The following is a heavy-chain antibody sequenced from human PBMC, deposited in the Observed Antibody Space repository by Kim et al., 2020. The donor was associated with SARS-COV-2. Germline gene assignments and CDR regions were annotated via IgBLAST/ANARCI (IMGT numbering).Heavy chain of an antibody. CDR3: ARVLYGASSAYYFDY. D-gene: IGHD2-15*01. J-gene: IGHJ4*02. V-gene: IGHV3-11*05. CDR2: ISSSGSYT. CDR1: GFTFSDYY. Sequence: GGSLRLSCAVSGFTFSDYYMSWIRQAPGKGLEWVSHISSSGSYTMSADSVKGRFAISRDNAKNSLYLQMNSLRGEDTAVYFCARVLYGASSAYYFDYWGLGTVVTVFS.